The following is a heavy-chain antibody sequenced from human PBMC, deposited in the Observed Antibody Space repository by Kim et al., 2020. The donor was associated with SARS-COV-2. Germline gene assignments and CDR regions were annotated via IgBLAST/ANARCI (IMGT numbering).Heavy chain of an antibody. J-gene: IGHJ5*02. Sequence: SVKVSCKASGGTFSSYAISWVRQAPGQGLEWMGGIIPIFGTANYAQKFQGRVTITADESTSTAYMELSSLRSEDTAVYYCARDRGRWPTNWFDPWGQGTLVTVSS. D-gene: IGHD3-16*01. V-gene: IGHV1-69*13. CDR2: IIPIFGTA. CDR3: ARDRGRWPTNWFDP. CDR1: GGTFSSYA.